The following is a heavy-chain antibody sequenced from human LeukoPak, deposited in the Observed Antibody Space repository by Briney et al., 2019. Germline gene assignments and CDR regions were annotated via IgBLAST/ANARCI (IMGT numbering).Heavy chain of an antibody. CDR2: IFGSGGSA. CDR1: GFTFSSYA. D-gene: IGHD6-19*01. CDR3: GKTTTGYSSGRNPAWPVDY. Sequence: GGSLRLSSTASGFTFSSYAMYWVRQAPGKGLEWVSGIFGSGGSAHYADSVKGRFTISRDNSQNTVYLQMNSLRAEDTAVYYCGKTTTGYSSGRNPAWPVDYWGQGTLVTVSS. J-gene: IGHJ4*02. V-gene: IGHV3-23*01.